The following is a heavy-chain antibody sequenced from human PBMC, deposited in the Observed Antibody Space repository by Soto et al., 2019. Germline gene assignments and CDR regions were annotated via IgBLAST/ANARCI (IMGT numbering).Heavy chain of an antibody. J-gene: IGHJ6*02. CDR1: GYTLTELS. D-gene: IGHD3-10*01. Sequence: ASVKVSGKVSGYTLTELSMHWVRQAPGKGLEWMGGFDREDGETIYAQKFDGRVTLSEDTSTDTAYMELISLRSEGTAVYYCATAAWRCRVRGVITYYYGMDVWGQGTTVTVSS. CDR3: ATAAWRCRVRGVITYYYGMDV. V-gene: IGHV1-24*01. CDR2: FDREDGET.